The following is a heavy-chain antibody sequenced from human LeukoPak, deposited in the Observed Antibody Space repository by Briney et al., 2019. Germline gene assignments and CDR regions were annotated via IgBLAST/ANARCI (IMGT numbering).Heavy chain of an antibody. D-gene: IGHD3-10*01. CDR3: ARGAQTAVVGSLVDY. CDR1: GYSFISYY. CDR2: INPSGGNT. V-gene: IGHV1-46*01. Sequence: ASVKVSCKASGYSFISYYVHWVRQAPGQGLEWLGTINPSGGNTKYAQKFQGRVSLTRNTSTSTVYLELNNLRSEDTADYFCARGAQTAVVGSLVDYRGQGTLVTVSS. J-gene: IGHJ4*02.